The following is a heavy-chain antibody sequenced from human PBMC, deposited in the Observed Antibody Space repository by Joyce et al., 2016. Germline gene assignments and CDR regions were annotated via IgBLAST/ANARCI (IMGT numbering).Heavy chain of an antibody. V-gene: IGHV4-30-2*01. Sequence: QLLLQESGPGLVKTSQTLSLTCAVSGDSFTTGGYAWNWIRQPPGKGLEWIGDIYHSGNTHFTPSLQSRVTISLVRSKSQFSLKLSSVTAADTAVYYCARAPRGPGYFDSWGQGTLVTVSS. D-gene: IGHD3-10*01. J-gene: IGHJ4*02. CDR3: ARAPRGPGYFDS. CDR1: GDSFTTGGYA. CDR2: IYHSGNT.